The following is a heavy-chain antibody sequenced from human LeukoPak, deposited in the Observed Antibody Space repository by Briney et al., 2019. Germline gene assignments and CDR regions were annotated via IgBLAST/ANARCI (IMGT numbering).Heavy chain of an antibody. CDR2: INHSGST. J-gene: IGHJ1*01. D-gene: IGHD3-22*01. CDR3: ARGNTAYYYYDSSGYSVYFQH. Sequence: SETLSLTCTVSGGSISSGGYYWSWIRQPPGKGLEWIGEINHSGSTNYNPSLKSRVTISVDTSKNQFSLKLSSVTAADTAVYYCARGNTAYYYYDSSGYSVYFQHWGQGTLVTVSS. CDR1: GGSISSGGYY. V-gene: IGHV4-39*07.